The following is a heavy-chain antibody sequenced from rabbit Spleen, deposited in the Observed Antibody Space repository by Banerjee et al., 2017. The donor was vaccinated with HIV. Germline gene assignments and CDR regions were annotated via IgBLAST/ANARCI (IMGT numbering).Heavy chain of an antibody. Sequence: QSLEESGGDLVKPGASLTLTCTASGFSFSGNSYMCWVRQAPGKGLEWIVCIDTGSSAYTYYATWAKGRFTISKTSSTTVTLQMTSLTAADTATYFCARDRLYGYFFDLWGQGTLVTVS. CDR2: IDTGSSAYT. J-gene: IGHJ4*01. D-gene: IGHD3-1*01. V-gene: IGHV1S40*01. CDR3: ARDRLYGYFFDL. CDR1: GFSFSGNSY.